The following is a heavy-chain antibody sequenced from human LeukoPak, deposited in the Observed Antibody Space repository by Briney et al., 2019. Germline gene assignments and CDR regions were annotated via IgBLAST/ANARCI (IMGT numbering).Heavy chain of an antibody. CDR2: ISGSGGST. J-gene: IGHJ3*02. D-gene: IGHD4-17*01. CDR3: TRLRLARMGAFDI. V-gene: IGHV3-23*01. CDR1: GFTFSNYA. Sequence: PGGSLRLSCAASGFTFSNYAISWVRQAPGKGLEWVSGISGSGGSTYYADSVKGRFTISRDNSKNTLYLEMNSLRAEDTAVYYCTRLRLARMGAFDIWGQGTMVTVSS.